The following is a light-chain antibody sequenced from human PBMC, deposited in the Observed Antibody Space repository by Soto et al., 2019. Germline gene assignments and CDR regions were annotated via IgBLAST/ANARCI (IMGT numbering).Light chain of an antibody. J-gene: IGKJ5*01. V-gene: IGKV3-20*01. Sequence: ENLLTQSPGTLSFSPGERATLSCRASQSVSSTYLAWYQQKPGQAPRLLIYGASSRATGIPDRFSGSGSGTDFTLTISRLEPEDFVVYYCQQYGSPFAFGQGTRLEIK. CDR2: GAS. CDR3: QQYGSPFA. CDR1: QSVSSTY.